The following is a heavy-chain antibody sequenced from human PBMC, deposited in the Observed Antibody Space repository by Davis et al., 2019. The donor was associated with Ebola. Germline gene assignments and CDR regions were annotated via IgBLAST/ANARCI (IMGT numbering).Heavy chain of an antibody. CDR3: VRDGCPGGSCYCGDY. D-gene: IGHD2-15*01. V-gene: IGHV4-4*07. J-gene: IGHJ4*02. CDR1: GGSISSHY. CDR2: IYTSGRT. Sequence: PSETLSLTCTVSGGSISSHYWSWIRQPAGKGLEWIGRIYTSGRTNYNPSLKSRVTMSVEPSKNQFSLRLSSVTAADTAVYYCVRDGCPGGSCYCGDYWGQGTLVTVSS.